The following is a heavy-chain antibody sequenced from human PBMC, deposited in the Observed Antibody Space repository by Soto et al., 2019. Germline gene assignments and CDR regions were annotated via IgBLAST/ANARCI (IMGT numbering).Heavy chain of an antibody. Sequence: PGGSLRLSCEASGFSFSTYSMHWVRQAPRKGLEWVSSIGRRSDIYYADSVKGRFTISRDNAKNSVSLQMNSLRDEDTAVYYCAREETAWPLAYGLDVWGQGTTVTVSS. CDR3: AREETAWPLAYGLDV. D-gene: IGHD2-21*02. CDR2: IGRRSDI. V-gene: IGHV3-21*01. J-gene: IGHJ6*02. CDR1: GFSFSTYS.